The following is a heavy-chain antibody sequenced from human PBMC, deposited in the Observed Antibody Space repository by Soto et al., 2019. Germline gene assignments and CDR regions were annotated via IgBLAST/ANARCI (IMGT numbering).Heavy chain of an antibody. D-gene: IGHD3-10*01. CDR3: ARATYTSGGSPTFAMDV. CDR1: GYTFSSNA. V-gene: IGHV1-3*01. CDR2: INGGNGYT. Sequence: QVHLVQSGAEVKEPGASVRVSCKASGYTFSSNAIHWARQAPGQELEWMGWINGGNGYTKYSQNFQDRVTLTRDTSASTTNMELSSLRSEDTAIFYCARATYTSGGSPTFAMDVWGQGTTVTVSS. J-gene: IGHJ6*02.